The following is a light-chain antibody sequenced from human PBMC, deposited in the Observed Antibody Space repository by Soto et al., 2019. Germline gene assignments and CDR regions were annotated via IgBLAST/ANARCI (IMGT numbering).Light chain of an antibody. CDR2: GAS. Sequence: IGMTQSPATLSVSPGERATLSCRASQSVSSYLAWYQQKPGQAPRLLIYGASSRATGIPDRFSGSGSGTDFTLTISRLEPEDFAVYYCQQYGSTFGQGTRLEIK. CDR1: QSVSSY. V-gene: IGKV3-20*01. CDR3: QQYGST. J-gene: IGKJ5*01.